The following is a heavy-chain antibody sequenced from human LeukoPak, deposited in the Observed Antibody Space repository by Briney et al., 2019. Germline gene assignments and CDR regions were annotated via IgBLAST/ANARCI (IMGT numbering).Heavy chain of an antibody. J-gene: IGHJ5*02. CDR1: GFTFSSYA. V-gene: IGHV3-23*01. CDR2: ISGSGGST. Sequence: GSLILSCAASGFTFSSYAMSWVRQAPGKGLEWVSAISGSGGSTYYADSVKGRFTISRDNSKNTLYLQMNSLRAEDTAVYYCAKTTARPKLFDPWGQGTLVTVSS. CDR3: AKTTARPKLFDP. D-gene: IGHD1-26*01.